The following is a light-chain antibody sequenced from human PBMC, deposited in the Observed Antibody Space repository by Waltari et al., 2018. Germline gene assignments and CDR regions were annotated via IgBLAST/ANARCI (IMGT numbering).Light chain of an antibody. V-gene: IGKV1-39*01. CDR1: QSTWAY. CDR3: QQSYSTPLT. CDR2: STS. Sequence: TQSTWAYLNWYQQKSGRAPRLLIHSTSTLQSGVPSRFSGSGGGADFTLTISNLQPEDSATYYCQQSYSTPLTFGGGTKVEI. J-gene: IGKJ4*01.